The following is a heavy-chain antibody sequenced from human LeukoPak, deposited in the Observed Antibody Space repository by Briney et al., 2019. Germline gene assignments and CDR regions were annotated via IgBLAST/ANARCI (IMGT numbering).Heavy chain of an antibody. CDR2: ISGSGGNT. Sequence: GGSLRLSCAASGFTFSNYAMTWVRQAPGKGLEWVSVISGSGGNTLYANSVKGRFSISRDNSKNTLYLQMNSLRAEDTAVYCCAKGVDSGGTCYSSIDCWGQGTLVTVSP. CDR1: GFTFSNYA. CDR3: AKGVDSGGTCYSSIDC. D-gene: IGHD2-15*01. J-gene: IGHJ4*02. V-gene: IGHV3-23*01.